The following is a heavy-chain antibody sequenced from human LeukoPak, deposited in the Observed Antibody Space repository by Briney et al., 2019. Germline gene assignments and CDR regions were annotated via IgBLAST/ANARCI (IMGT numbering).Heavy chain of an antibody. CDR3: ARGSMVVDFIPEGGYDY. CDR2: IYYSGST. V-gene: IGHV4-59*01. J-gene: IGHJ4*02. Sequence: SETLSLTCTVSGGSISSYYWSWIRQPPGKGLEWIGYIYYSGSTNYNPSLKSRVTISVDTSKNQFSLKLSSVTAADTAVYYCARGSMVVDFIPEGGYDYWGQGTLVTVSS. D-gene: IGHD2-15*01. CDR1: GGSISSYY.